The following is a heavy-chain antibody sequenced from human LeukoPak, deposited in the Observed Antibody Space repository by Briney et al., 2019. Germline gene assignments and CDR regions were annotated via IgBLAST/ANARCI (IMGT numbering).Heavy chain of an antibody. D-gene: IGHD4-17*01. J-gene: IGHJ1*01. Sequence: GGSLRLSCAASGFTFDSFSMNWVRQAPGKGLEWVSYISSSSSTIYYADSVKGRFTISRDNAKNSLYLQMNSLRAEDTAVYYCAKDPYGDYGSYFQHWGQGTLVTVSS. CDR1: GFTFDSFS. V-gene: IGHV3-48*01. CDR2: ISSSSSTI. CDR3: AKDPYGDYGSYFQH.